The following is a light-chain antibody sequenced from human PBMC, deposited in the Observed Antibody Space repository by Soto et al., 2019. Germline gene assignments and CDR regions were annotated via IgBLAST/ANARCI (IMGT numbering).Light chain of an antibody. CDR1: QSVSNY. Sequence: EVVFTQSPATLSLSPGERATLSCRTSQSVSNYLAWYPQKPGQAPRLLMYDASNRATGIPARFSGSGSGTDFTLTISSLQSEDFAVYYCQQYNNWPLTFGGGTKVDIK. CDR2: DAS. J-gene: IGKJ4*01. CDR3: QQYNNWPLT. V-gene: IGKV3D-15*01.